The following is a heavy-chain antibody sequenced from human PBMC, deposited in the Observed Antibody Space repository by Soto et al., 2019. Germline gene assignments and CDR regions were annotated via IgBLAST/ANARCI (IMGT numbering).Heavy chain of an antibody. V-gene: IGHV1-2*02. CDR1: GYTFSAYY. CDR2: INPSNEVT. CDR3: MRGGWGDSPIDD. J-gene: IGHJ4*02. D-gene: IGHD1-26*01. Sequence: QVYLLQSGAEVQKVGASVTVSCKTSGYTFSAYYVHWARRAPGRGFQWLGWINPSNEVTTFSEFFQGRITMTRDTSTNTVHMELNRLTSDDTAVYYCMRGGWGDSPIDDGGQGTQVTVSS.